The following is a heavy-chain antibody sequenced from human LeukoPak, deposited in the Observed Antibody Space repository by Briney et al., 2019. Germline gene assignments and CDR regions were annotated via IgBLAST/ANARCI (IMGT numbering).Heavy chain of an antibody. J-gene: IGHJ5*02. CDR1: GYTFTSYD. D-gene: IGHD3-9*01. CDR2: MNPNTGNT. CDR3: ARDHRGDLLTGYYHYNWFDP. V-gene: IGHV1-8*02. Sequence: GASVKVSCKASGYTFTSYDINWVRQATGQGLEWMGWMNPNTGNTGYAQKFQGRVSMTRDTSISTAYMELYILRSEDTAVYYCARDHRGDLLTGYYHYNWFDPWGQGTLVTVSS.